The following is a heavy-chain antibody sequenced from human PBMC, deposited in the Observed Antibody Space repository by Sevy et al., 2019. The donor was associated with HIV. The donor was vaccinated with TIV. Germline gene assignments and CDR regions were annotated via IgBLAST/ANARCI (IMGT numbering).Heavy chain of an antibody. J-gene: IGHJ6*02. CDR2: IAHNGNYR. CDR1: GFTFSTYD. V-gene: IGHV3-30*18. D-gene: IGHD3-16*01. CDR3: AKNRPPGGSYFSRHGMDV. Sequence: GGSLRLSCTASGFTFSTYDIHWVRQAPGKGLEWVAIIAHNGNYRYYSDSVRGRFYMSGDNSKHTAYLQMSGLSVEDTAVYYCAKNRPPGGSYFSRHGMDVWGRGTTVTVSS.